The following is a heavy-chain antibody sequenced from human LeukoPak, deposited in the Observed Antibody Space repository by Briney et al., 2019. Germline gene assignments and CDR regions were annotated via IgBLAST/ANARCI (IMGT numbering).Heavy chain of an antibody. V-gene: IGHV3-7*03. CDR1: GFTFGRHW. CDR3: ARGLDWGGYFDY. J-gene: IGHJ4*02. Sequence: PGGSLRLSCVASGFTFGRHWMSWVRQAPGKRLEWVANIRHDGSEEYYADSVKGRLTISRDNAKISLFLHMTSLRAEDSAVYYCARGLDWGGYFDYWGQGTLVAVSS. CDR2: IRHDGSEE. D-gene: IGHD3-9*01.